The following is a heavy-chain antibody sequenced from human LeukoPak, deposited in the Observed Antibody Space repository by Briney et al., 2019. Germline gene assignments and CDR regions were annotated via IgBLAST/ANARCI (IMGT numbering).Heavy chain of an antibody. CDR3: AKGVSGYGSGRPFDY. CDR1: GFTFSSYA. D-gene: IGHD3-10*01. Sequence: GGSLRLSCAASGFTFSSYAMIWVRQAPGKGLEWVSLISDSGTSTYYPDSVKGRFTISRDNSKNTVYLQMNSLRAKDTAVYYCAKGVSGYGSGRPFDYWGQGTLVTVSS. J-gene: IGHJ4*02. CDR2: ISDSGTST. V-gene: IGHV3-23*01.